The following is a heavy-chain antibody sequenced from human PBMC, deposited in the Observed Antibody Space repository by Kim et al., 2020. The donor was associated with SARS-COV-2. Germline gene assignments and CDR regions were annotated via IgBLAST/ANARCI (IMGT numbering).Heavy chain of an antibody. CDR3: ARVRRITMVRTRPDYYYYGMDV. V-gene: IGHV3-21*01. J-gene: IGHJ6*04. CDR1: GFTFSSYS. D-gene: IGHD3-10*01. CDR2: ISSSSSYI. Sequence: GGSLTLSCAASGFTFSSYSMNWVRQAPGKGLEWVSSISSSSSYIYYADSVKGRFTISRDNAKKSLYLQMNSLRAEDTAVYYCARVRRITMVRTRPDYYYYGMDVWGKGTTVTVSS.